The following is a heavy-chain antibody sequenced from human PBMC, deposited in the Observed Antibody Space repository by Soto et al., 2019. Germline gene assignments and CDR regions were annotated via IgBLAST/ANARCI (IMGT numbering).Heavy chain of an antibody. CDR3: ARPYYDSSGFDPFDI. J-gene: IGHJ3*02. V-gene: IGHV5-51*01. CDR2: IYPGDSDT. D-gene: IGHD3-22*01. Sequence: PGESLKISCKGSGYSFTSYWIGWVRQMPGKGLEWMGIIYPGDSDTRYSPSFQGQVTISADKSISTAYLQWSSLKASDTAMYYCARPYYDSSGFDPFDICGQGTMVTVSS. CDR1: GYSFTSYW.